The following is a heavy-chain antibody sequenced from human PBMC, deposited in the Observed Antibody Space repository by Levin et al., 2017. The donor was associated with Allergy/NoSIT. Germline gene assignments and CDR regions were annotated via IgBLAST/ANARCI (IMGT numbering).Heavy chain of an antibody. J-gene: IGHJ4*02. CDR1: GFSLTTSGVG. Sequence: GSGPTLVKPTQTLTLTCTFSGFSLTTSGVGVGWIRQPPGKALEWLALIYWDGNKRYSPSLNSRLTITKDTSKNQVVLTMTNMDPVDTATYYCAHILAATSSFDYWGQGTLVSVSS. V-gene: IGHV2-5*02. CDR2: IYWDGNK. D-gene: IGHD2-15*01. CDR3: AHILAATSSFDY.